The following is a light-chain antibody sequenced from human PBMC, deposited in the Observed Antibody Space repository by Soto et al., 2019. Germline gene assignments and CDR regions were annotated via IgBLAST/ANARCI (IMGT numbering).Light chain of an antibody. CDR3: SSFAGTNTFALYV. CDR1: SSNVGGYNF. J-gene: IGLJ1*01. Sequence: QSVLAQPRSVSGSPGQSVTISCTGTSSNVGGYNFVSWYQQHPGKAPKLMMYDVSQRPSGVPDRFSASQSGNTASLTISGLQADDEADYFCSSFAGTNTFALYVFGTGTKVTVL. V-gene: IGLV2-11*01. CDR2: DVS.